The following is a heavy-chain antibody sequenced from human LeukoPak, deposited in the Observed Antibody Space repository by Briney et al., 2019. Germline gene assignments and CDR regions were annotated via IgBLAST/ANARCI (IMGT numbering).Heavy chain of an antibody. D-gene: IGHD3-22*01. V-gene: IGHV4-4*02. J-gene: IGHJ4*02. CDR2: MYLSGTT. Sequence: SETLSLTCTVSGDSINSLDLWSWVRQPPGKGLEWIGEMYLSGTTHSNPSVKSRVTISVDTSKNQFSLKLSSVTAADTAVYYCARDTYYYDSSGYYYVQLFDYWGQGTLVTVSS. CDR3: ARDTYYYDSSGYYYVQLFDY. CDR1: GDSINSLDL.